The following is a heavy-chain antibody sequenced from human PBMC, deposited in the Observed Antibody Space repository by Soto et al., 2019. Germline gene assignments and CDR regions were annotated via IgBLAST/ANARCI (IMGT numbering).Heavy chain of an antibody. CDR1: GGTFSSFA. J-gene: IGHJ6*02. CDR2: IIPIFGTA. D-gene: IGHD3-3*01. V-gene: IGHV1-69*12. Sequence: QVQLVQSGAEVKKPGSSVKVSCKASGGTFSSFAISWVRQAPGQGLEWMGGIIPIFGTANYAQKFQGRVTITADESTSTAYMELSSLRSEDTAVYYCARSLRFLEWFRGDMDVWGQGTTVTVSS. CDR3: ARSLRFLEWFRGDMDV.